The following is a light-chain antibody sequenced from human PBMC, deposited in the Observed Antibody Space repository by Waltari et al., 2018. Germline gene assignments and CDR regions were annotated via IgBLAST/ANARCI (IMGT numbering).Light chain of an antibody. CDR2: WAS. J-gene: IGKJ5*01. V-gene: IGKV4-1*01. CDR3: HQYYIPPLT. CDR1: QSVLTTSNSKTY. Sequence: IVLTQSQDSLDGSLRERATINFNPSQSVLTTSNSKTYIAWTQQKPGKTPRLLINWASTRASGVPDRFSGSGSGTDFALTVSSLQAEDVAVYYCHQYYIPPLTFGQGTRLEIK.